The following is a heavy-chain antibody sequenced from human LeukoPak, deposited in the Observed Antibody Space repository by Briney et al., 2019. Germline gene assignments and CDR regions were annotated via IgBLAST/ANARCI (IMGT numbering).Heavy chain of an antibody. CDR1: GYTLTELS. Sequence: ASVKVSCKVSGYTLTELSMHWVRQAPGKGLEWMGGVDPEDGETIYAQKFQGRVTMTEDTSTDTAYMELSSLRSEDTAVYYCATDSNYYGSGSVSAFDYWGQGTLVTVSS. CDR3: ATDSNYYGSGSVSAFDY. V-gene: IGHV1-24*01. CDR2: VDPEDGET. J-gene: IGHJ4*02. D-gene: IGHD3-10*01.